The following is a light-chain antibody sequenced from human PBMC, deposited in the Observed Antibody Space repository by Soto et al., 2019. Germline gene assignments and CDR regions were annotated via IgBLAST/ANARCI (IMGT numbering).Light chain of an antibody. V-gene: IGLV2-14*01. CDR3: SSYTSSSTPYV. Sequence: QSALTQPASVSGSPGQSITISCTGTSSDVGGYNCVSWYQQHPGKAPKLMIYEVSNRPSGVSNRFSGSKSGNTASLTISGLXAEDEAAYYCSSYTSSSTPYVFGTGTKVTVL. J-gene: IGLJ1*01. CDR2: EVS. CDR1: SSDVGGYNC.